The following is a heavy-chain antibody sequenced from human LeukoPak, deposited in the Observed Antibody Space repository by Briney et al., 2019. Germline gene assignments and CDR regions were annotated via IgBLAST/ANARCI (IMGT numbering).Heavy chain of an antibody. V-gene: IGHV3-7*03. CDR1: GFTSSSYW. Sequence: GGSLRPSCAVSGFTSSSYWMSWVRQAPGKGLEWVANIKQDGSEKYYVDSVKGRFTISRDNAKNSLYLQMNSLRAEDTAVYHCAKAPYCIGGSCRFDYWGQGTLVTVSS. D-gene: IGHD2-15*01. CDR3: AKAPYCIGGSCRFDY. J-gene: IGHJ4*02. CDR2: IKQDGSEK.